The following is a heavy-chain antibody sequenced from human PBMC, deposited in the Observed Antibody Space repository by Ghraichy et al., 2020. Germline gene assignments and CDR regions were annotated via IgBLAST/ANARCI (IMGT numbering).Heavy chain of an antibody. CDR2: IIPIFGTA. CDR3: ASSHRNEWPVGPFYYYMDV. D-gene: IGHD1-1*01. CDR1: GGTFSSYA. V-gene: IGHV1-69*13. J-gene: IGHJ6*03. Sequence: SVKVSCKASGGTFSSYAISWVRQAPGQGLEWMGGIIPIFGTANYAQKFQGRVTITADESTSTAYMELSSLRSEDTAVYYCASSHRNEWPVGPFYYYMDVWGKGTTVTVSS.